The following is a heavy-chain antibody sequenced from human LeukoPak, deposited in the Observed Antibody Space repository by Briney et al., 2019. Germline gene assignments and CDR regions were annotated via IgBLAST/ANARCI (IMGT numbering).Heavy chain of an antibody. Sequence: GASVKVSCKASGYTFTSYGISWVRQAPGQGLEWMGWISAYNGNTDYAQKLQGRVTMTTDTSTSTAYMELRSLRCDDTAVYYCARARQYSSSWYCWFDPWGQGTLVTVSS. J-gene: IGHJ5*02. CDR1: GYTFTSYG. V-gene: IGHV1-18*01. CDR2: ISAYNGNT. D-gene: IGHD6-13*01. CDR3: ARARQYSSSWYCWFDP.